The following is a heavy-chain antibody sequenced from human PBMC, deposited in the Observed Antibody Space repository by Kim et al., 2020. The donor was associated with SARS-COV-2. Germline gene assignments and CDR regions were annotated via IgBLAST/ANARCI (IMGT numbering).Heavy chain of an antibody. CDR3: ASDGDLYSRGKAAFDI. CDR2: IKQDGNQK. D-gene: IGHD6-19*01. CDR1: GFTFSSYW. J-gene: IGHJ3*02. Sequence: GGSLRLSCAASGFTFSSYWMTWVRQAPGKGLEWVANIKQDGNQKYYVDSVKGRFTISRDNAKNSLYLQMNSLRAEDTAVYYCASDGDLYSRGKAAFDIWG. V-gene: IGHV3-7*01.